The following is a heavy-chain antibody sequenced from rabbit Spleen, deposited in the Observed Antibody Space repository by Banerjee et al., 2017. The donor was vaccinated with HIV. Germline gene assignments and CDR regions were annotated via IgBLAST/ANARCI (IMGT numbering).Heavy chain of an antibody. CDR1: GFSFSSNYW. D-gene: IGHD6-1*01. J-gene: IGHJ3*01. CDR2: IYSGSSGGT. Sequence: QEQLVESGGGLVQPEGSLTLTCTASGFSFSSNYWICWVRQAPGKGLEWVACIYSGSSGGTGYASWAKGRFTISKTSSTTVTLQMTSLTAADTATYFCAKSIANSGSYAYDLWGQGTLVTVS. V-gene: IGHV1S45*01. CDR3: AKSIANSGSYAYDL.